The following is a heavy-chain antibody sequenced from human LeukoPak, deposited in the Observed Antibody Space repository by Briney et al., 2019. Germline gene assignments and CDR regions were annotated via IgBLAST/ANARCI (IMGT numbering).Heavy chain of an antibody. D-gene: IGHD3-16*01. CDR1: GVSLSGYC. V-gene: IGHV4-34*01. Sequence: SETLSLTFAVYGVSLSGYCWSWIRQPPGKGLEWIGEISHTGSTNCNPSLKSRVTISVDTSKNQFSLKVTSVTGADTAVYYCARGLTGPRLGDWGQGTLVTVSS. J-gene: IGHJ4*02. CDR2: ISHTGST. CDR3: ARGLTGPRLGD.